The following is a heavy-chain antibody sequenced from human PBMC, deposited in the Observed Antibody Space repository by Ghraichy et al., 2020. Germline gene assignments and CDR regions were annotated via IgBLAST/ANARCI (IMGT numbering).Heavy chain of an antibody. Sequence: SETLSLTCAVSGGSISSGGYSWSWIRQPPGKGLEWIGYIYHSGSTYYNPSLKRRVTISVDRSKNQFSLKLSSVTAADTAVYYCARDGGRIGAFDIWGQGTMVTVSS. CDR1: GGSISSGGYS. D-gene: IGHD2-15*01. V-gene: IGHV4-30-2*01. J-gene: IGHJ3*02. CDR3: ARDGGRIGAFDI. CDR2: IYHSGST.